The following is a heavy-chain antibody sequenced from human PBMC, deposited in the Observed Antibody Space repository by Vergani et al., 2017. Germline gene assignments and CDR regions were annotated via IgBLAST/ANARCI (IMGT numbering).Heavy chain of an antibody. CDR1: GYRFTSYW. J-gene: IGHJ6*02. CDR2: IYPGNSDT. D-gene: IGHD3-10*01. V-gene: IGHV5-51*01. Sequence: EVQLVQSGAEVKKPGESLKISCMGSGYRFTSYWIGWVRQLPGKGLEWMGIIYPGNSDTRYSPSFQGQVTISADKSISTAYLQWSSLKASDTAMYYCGGVISMVRGVIYYCMDVWGQGTTVTVSS. CDR3: GGVISMVRGVIYYCMDV.